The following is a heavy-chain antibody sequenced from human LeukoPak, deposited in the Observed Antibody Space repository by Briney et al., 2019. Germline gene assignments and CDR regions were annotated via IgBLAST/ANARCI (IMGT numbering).Heavy chain of an antibody. D-gene: IGHD1-1*01. V-gene: IGHV3-33*06. CDR2: IWYDGSNK. Sequence: PGRSLRLSCAASGFTFSSYGMHWVRQAPGKGLEWVAVIWYDGSNKYYADSVKGRFTISRDNSKNTLYLQMNSLRAEDTAVYYCEKDRRNVYMDVWGKGTTVTVSS. J-gene: IGHJ6*03. CDR1: GFTFSSYG. CDR3: EKDRRNVYMDV.